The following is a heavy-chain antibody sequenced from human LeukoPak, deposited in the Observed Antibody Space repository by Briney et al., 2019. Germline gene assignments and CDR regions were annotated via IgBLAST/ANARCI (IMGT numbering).Heavy chain of an antibody. V-gene: IGHV1-3*01. J-gene: IGHJ4*02. Sequence: ASVKVSCKASGYTFTSYAMHWVRQAPGQRLEWMGWINAGNGNTKYSQKFQGRVTITRDTSASTAYMELSSLRSEDTAVYYCARAISNLGYCSSTSCYYFDYWGQGTLVTVSS. CDR2: INAGNGNT. D-gene: IGHD2-2*01. CDR1: GYTFTSYA. CDR3: ARAISNLGYCSSTSCYYFDY.